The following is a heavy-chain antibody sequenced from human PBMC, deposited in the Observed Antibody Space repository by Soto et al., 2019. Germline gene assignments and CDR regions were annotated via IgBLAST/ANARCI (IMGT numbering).Heavy chain of an antibody. D-gene: IGHD2-15*01. CDR1: GYSFTSYD. CDR3: ARYPYTSYCSDGSCSYDAFDI. CDR2: MNPNSGNT. J-gene: IGHJ3*02. Sequence: QVQMVQSGAEVKKPGASVKVSCRASGYSFTSYDVNWVRQATGQGLEWMGWMNPNSGNTAFAEKFQVRFTMTRDTPISTAYMELSGLTSEDTAVYYCARYPYTSYCSDGSCSYDAFDIWGQGTVVTVSS. V-gene: IGHV1-8*01.